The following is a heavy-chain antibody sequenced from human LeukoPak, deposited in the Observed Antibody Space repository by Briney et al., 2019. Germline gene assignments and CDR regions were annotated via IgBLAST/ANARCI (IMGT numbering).Heavy chain of an antibody. CDR1: GFIFSSYS. D-gene: IGHD3-10*01. Sequence: GGSLRLSCAASGFIFSSYSMNWVRQAPGKGLEWVSYISASSSTIYYADSVKGRFTISRDNAKNSLYLQMNSLRAEDTAVYYCAKAGGHYYGSGSYYNSQEVGAFDIWGQGTMVTVSS. CDR3: AKAGGHYYGSGSYYNSQEVGAFDI. V-gene: IGHV3-48*04. J-gene: IGHJ3*02. CDR2: ISASSSTI.